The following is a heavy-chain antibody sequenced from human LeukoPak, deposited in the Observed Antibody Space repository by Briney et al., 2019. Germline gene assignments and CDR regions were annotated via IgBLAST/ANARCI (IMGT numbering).Heavy chain of an antibody. CDR2: ISAYNGNT. V-gene: IGHV1-18*01. CDR3: ARGAWWLRLYPDPDAFDI. D-gene: IGHD5-12*01. J-gene: IGHJ3*02. CDR1: GCTFTNYG. Sequence: ASVKVSCKASGCTFTNYGISWVRQAPGQGLEWMGWISAYNGNTNYAQKLQGRVTMTTDTSTSTAYMELRSLRSDDTAVYYCARGAWWLRLYPDPDAFDIWGQGTMVTVSS.